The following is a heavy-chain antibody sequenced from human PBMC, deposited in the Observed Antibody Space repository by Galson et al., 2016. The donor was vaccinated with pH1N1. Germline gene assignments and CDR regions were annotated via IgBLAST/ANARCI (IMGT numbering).Heavy chain of an antibody. V-gene: IGHV3-9*01. J-gene: IGHJ4*02. Sequence: SLRLSCAGSGFTFDDYAMHWVRQAPGKGLEWVSGISWNGGHTDYADSVQGRFTISRDNAKNSLYLQMSSLRTEDTAFYYCAKDLYFGDRSGSPNWGQGTLVTVSS. CDR3: AKDLYFGDRSGSPN. D-gene: IGHD3-22*01. CDR1: GFTFDDYA. CDR2: ISWNGGHT.